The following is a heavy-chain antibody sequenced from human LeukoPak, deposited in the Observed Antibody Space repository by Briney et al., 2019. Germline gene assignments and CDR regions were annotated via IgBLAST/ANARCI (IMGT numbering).Heavy chain of an antibody. D-gene: IGHD3-16*02. CDR3: AKTPRSGLRLGELSFDY. CDR2: ISGSGGST. Sequence: TGGSLRLSCAASGFTFSSYGMSWVRQAPGKGLEWVSAISGSGGSTYYADSVKGRFTISRDNSKNTLYLQMNSLRAEDTAVYYCAKTPRSGLRLGELSFDYWGQGTLVTVSS. CDR1: GFTFSSYG. J-gene: IGHJ4*02. V-gene: IGHV3-23*01.